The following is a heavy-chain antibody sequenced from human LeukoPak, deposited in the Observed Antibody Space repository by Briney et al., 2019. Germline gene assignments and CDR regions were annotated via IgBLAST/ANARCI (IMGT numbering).Heavy chain of an antibody. CDR2: IYYSGST. CDR3: ARVVAGANY. V-gene: IGHV4-39*01. D-gene: IGHD2-15*01. J-gene: IGHJ4*02. CDR1: GGSISSSSYY. Sequence: SETLSLTCTVSGGSISSSSYYWGWIRQPPGKGLEWIGSIYYSGSTYYNPSLKSRVTISVDTSKNQFSLKLSSVTAADTAVYYCARVVAGANYWGQGTLVTVSS.